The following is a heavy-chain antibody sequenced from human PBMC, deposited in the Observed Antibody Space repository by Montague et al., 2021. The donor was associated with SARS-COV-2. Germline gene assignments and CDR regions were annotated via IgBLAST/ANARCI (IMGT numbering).Heavy chain of an antibody. CDR3: ARDKAEYIVVVPAVPLAYGMDV. V-gene: IGHV4-39*07. CDR2: IYYSGST. CDR1: GGSISSSSSYY. Sequence: SETLSLTCTVSGGSISSSSSYYWGWIRQPPGQGLAWIGSIYYSGSTYYNPSLKSRVTISVDTSKNQFSLKLSSVTAADTAVYYCARDKAEYIVVVPAVPLAYGMDVWGQGTTVTVSS. D-gene: IGHD2-2*01. J-gene: IGHJ6*02.